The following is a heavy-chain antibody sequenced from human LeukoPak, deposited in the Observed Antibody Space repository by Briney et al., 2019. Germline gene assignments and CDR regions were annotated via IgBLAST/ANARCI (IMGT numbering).Heavy chain of an antibody. V-gene: IGHV1-46*01. Sequence: ASVKVSCKASGYTFTGYYMHWVRQAPGQGLEWMGIINPSGGSTSYAQKFQGRVTMTRDMSTSTVYMELSSLRSEDTAVYYCARESLRYFDWLSINNWFDPWGQGTLVTVSS. J-gene: IGHJ5*02. CDR1: GYTFTGYY. CDR2: INPSGGST. D-gene: IGHD3-9*01. CDR3: ARESLRYFDWLSINNWFDP.